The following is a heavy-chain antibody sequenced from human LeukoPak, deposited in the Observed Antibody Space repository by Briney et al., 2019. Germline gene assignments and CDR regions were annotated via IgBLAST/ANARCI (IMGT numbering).Heavy chain of an antibody. J-gene: IGHJ4*02. CDR3: ARVWKTYSYLDY. D-gene: IGHD1-1*01. CDR1: GDSIDSDNYY. Sequence: SETLSLTCTVSGDSIDSDNYYWGWIRQPPGKGLEWIGTIYYSGSTYYNPSLKSRVTISVDTSKNQFSLKLSSVTAADTAVYYCARVWKTYSYLDYWGQGTLVTVSS. V-gene: IGHV4-39*07. CDR2: IYYSGST.